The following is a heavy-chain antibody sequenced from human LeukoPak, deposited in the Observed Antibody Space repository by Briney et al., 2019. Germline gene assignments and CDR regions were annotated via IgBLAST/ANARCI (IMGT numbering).Heavy chain of an antibody. Sequence: GGSLRLSCAASGFTVSSNYMSWIRQAPGMGLEWVSYISSGGSTIYYADSVKGRFTISRDNARNSLYLQMNSLRAEDTALYYCARGARYSGYDHDAFDIWGQGTKVTVSS. CDR3: ARGARYSGYDHDAFDI. V-gene: IGHV3-11*01. D-gene: IGHD5-12*01. J-gene: IGHJ3*02. CDR1: GFTVSSNY. CDR2: ISSGGSTI.